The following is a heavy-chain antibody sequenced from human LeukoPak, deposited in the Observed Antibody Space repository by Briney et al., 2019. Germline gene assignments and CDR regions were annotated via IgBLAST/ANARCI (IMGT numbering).Heavy chain of an antibody. CDR3: ARAGYMGYGSGSDNDY. CDR2: INAGNGNT. Sequence: ASVKVSCKASGYTFTSYAMHWVRQAPGQRLEWMGWINAGNGNTKYSQKFQGRVTITRDTSASTAYMELSSLRSEDTAVYYCARAGYMGYGSGSDNDYWGQGTLVTVSS. D-gene: IGHD3-10*01. V-gene: IGHV1-3*01. J-gene: IGHJ4*02. CDR1: GYTFTSYA.